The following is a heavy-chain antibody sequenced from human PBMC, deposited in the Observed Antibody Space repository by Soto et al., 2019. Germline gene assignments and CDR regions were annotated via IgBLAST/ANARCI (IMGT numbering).Heavy chain of an antibody. CDR3: ARHDGIVVVPAATLRRYGMDV. CDR2: IYYSGST. V-gene: IGHV4-39*01. J-gene: IGHJ6*02. Sequence: SETLSLTXTVSGGSISSSSYYWGWIRQPPGKGLEWIGSIYYSGSTYYNPSLKSRVTISVDTSKNQFSLKLSSVTAADTAVYYCARHDGIVVVPAATLRRYGMDVWGQGTTVTVSS. D-gene: IGHD2-2*01. CDR1: GGSISSSSYY.